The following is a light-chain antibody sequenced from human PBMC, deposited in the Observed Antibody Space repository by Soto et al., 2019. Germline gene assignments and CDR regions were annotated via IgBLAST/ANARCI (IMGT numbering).Light chain of an antibody. J-gene: IGKJ2*01. CDR3: QQYYSTPL. CDR1: QSVLYSSNHKNY. Sequence: DIVMTQSPDSLAVSLGESATINCKSSQSVLYSSNHKNYLAWFQQKPGQPPKLLIYWASTRESGVPDRFSGSGSGTDFTLTISSLQAEDVAVYYCQQYYSTPLFGQGTKLEIK. V-gene: IGKV4-1*01. CDR2: WAS.